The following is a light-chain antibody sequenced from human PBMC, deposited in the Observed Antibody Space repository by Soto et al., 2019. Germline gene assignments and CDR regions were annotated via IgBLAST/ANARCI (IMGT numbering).Light chain of an antibody. CDR1: QSVSSY. J-gene: IGKJ5*01. Sequence: EIVFTQSPGTRSLSPLDRATLSFMASQSVSSYIAWYQQKPGQAPRLLIYGASNRATGIPARFSGSGSGTDFTLTISSLEPEDFAVYYCQQRSNWPPINFGQGTRLEIK. CDR2: GAS. CDR3: QQRSNWPPIN. V-gene: IGKV3-11*01.